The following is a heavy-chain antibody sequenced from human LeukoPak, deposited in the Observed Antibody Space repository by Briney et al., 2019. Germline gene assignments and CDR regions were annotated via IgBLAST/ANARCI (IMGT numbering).Heavy chain of an antibody. V-gene: IGHV3-21*01. D-gene: IGHD3-3*01. CDR2: ISSSSSYI. CDR3: ARDSTMSTPNWFDP. Sequence: GGSLRLSCAASGFTFSSYSMNWVRQAPGKGLEWVSSISSSSSYIYYADSVKGRFTISRDNAKNSLYLQMNSLRAEDTAVYYCARDSTMSTPNWFDPWGQGTLVTVSS. J-gene: IGHJ5*02. CDR1: GFTFSSYS.